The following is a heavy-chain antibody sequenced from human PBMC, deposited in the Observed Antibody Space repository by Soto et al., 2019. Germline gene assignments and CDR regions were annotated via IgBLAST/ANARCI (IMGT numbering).Heavy chain of an antibody. J-gene: IGHJ5*02. CDR3: ARQNSAVAWHNGFDP. CDR1: GDSFTVYW. Sequence: PGQSLKISSKVAGDSFTVYWIGWVRQRPGKGLEWMGIIYPGDSDTRYSPSFQGQVTISADKSISTAYLQWSSLKASDTAMYYCARQNSAVAWHNGFDPWGQGTLVTVSS. V-gene: IGHV5-51*01. CDR2: IYPGDSDT. D-gene: IGHD6-19*01.